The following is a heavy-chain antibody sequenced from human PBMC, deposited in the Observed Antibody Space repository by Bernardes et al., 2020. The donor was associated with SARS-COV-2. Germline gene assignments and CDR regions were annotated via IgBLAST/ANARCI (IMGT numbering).Heavy chain of an antibody. CDR2: INPNSGGT. J-gene: IGHJ6*02. CDR1: GYTFTGYY. CDR3: ARAGSGNYYYYGMDV. D-gene: IGHD2-15*01. V-gene: IGHV1-2*04. Sequence: ASVKVSCKASGYTFTGYYMHWVRQAPGQGLEWMGWINPNSGGTNYAQKFQGWVTMTRDTSISTAYMELSRLRSDDTAVYYCARAGSGNYYYYGMDVWGQGTTVTVSS.